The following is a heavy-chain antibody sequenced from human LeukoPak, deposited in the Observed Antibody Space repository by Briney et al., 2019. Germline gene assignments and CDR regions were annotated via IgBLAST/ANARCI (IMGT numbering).Heavy chain of an antibody. J-gene: IGHJ4*02. D-gene: IGHD5-24*01. Sequence: ASVKVSCKASGYTFTSYYMHWVRQAPGQGLEWMGIINPSGGSTSYAQKFQGRVTMTRDTSTSTVYMELSSLRSEDTAVYYCARGTGAVEMATTVEIDFDYWGQGTLATVSS. CDR3: ARGTGAVEMATTVEIDFDY. CDR1: GYTFTSYY. V-gene: IGHV1-46*01. CDR2: INPSGGST.